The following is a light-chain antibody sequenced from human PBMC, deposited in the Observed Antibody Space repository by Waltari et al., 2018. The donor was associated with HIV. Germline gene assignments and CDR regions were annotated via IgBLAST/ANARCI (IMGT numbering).Light chain of an antibody. CDR2: KDT. Sequence: SYELTQPPSVPVSPGPTARITCSGDALPKKYAYWYHQKPGQAPVLVIYKDTERPSGIPERFSGSSSGTTVTLTISGVQAEDEADYYCQSADSSGTWVFGGGTKLTVL. V-gene: IGLV3-25*03. CDR3: QSADSSGTWV. J-gene: IGLJ3*02. CDR1: ALPKKY.